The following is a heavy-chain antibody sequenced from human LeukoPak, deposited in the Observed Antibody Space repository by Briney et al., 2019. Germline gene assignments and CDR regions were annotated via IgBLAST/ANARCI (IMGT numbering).Heavy chain of an antibody. CDR2: IWSDGSNK. V-gene: IGHV3-30*02. CDR3: AKDRARIAVAGMDY. CDR1: GFSFSSHG. J-gene: IGHJ4*02. Sequence: GGSLRLSCAASGFSFSSHGMHWVRQAPGKGLEWVAVIWSDGSNKYYADSVKGRFTISRDNSKNTLYLQMNSLRAEDTAVYYCAKDRARIAVAGMDYWGQGTLVTVSS. D-gene: IGHD6-19*01.